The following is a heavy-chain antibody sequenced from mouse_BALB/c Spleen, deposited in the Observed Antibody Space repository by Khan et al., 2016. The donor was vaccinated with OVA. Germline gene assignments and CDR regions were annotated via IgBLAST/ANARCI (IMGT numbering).Heavy chain of an antibody. CDR1: GFTFSTFA. Sequence: EVELVESGGDLVKPGGSLKLSCSASGFTFSTFAMSWVRQTPEKSLEWVATISSGGDYIYYPDSVKGRFTISRDNAKNTLYLQMSSLRSEDTAMYDCARDNYGPFAYWGQATLVTVSA. V-gene: IGHV5-9-1*01. D-gene: IGHD1-1*01. J-gene: IGHJ3*01. CDR2: ISSGGDYI. CDR3: ARDNYGPFAY.